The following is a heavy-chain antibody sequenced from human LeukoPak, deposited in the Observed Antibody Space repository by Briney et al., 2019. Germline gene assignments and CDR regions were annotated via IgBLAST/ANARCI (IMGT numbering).Heavy chain of an antibody. V-gene: IGHV3-11*03. CDR1: GFAFSDYY. CDR2: ISSSSSYT. Sequence: GGSPRLSCAASGFAFSDYYMNWIRQAPGKGLEWVSYISSSSSYTNYADSVKGRFTISRDNAKNSLCLQMNSLRAEDTAVYYCAKARLRNDAFDIWGQGTRVTVSS. D-gene: IGHD4-17*01. CDR3: AKARLRNDAFDI. J-gene: IGHJ3*02.